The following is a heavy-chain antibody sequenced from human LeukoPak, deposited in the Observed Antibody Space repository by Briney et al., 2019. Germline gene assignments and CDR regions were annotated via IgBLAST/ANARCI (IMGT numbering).Heavy chain of an antibody. CDR3: ARETYSSSSPGYFDY. CDR1: GGTFSSYA. CDR2: INPNSGGT. D-gene: IGHD6-13*01. J-gene: IGHJ4*02. Sequence: EASVKVSCKASGGTFSSYAISWVRQAPGQGLEWMGWINPNSGGTNYAQKFQGRVTMTRDTSISTAYMELSRLRSDDTAVYYCARETYSSSSPGYFDYWGQGTLVTVSS. V-gene: IGHV1-2*02.